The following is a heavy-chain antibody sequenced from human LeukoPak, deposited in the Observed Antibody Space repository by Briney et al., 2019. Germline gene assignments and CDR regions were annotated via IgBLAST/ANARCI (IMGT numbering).Heavy chain of an antibody. V-gene: IGHV4-39*07. D-gene: IGHD5-24*01. J-gene: IGHJ4*02. CDR1: GGSISSSSYF. CDR3: ARTRGWLQLAEY. Sequence: PSETLSLTCAVYGGSISSSSYFWGWIRQPPGKGLEWIGSIHYSGSTYYNPSLKSRVTISVDMPKNQFSLKLSSVTAADTAVYYCARTRGWLQLAEYWGQGTLVTVSS. CDR2: IHYSGST.